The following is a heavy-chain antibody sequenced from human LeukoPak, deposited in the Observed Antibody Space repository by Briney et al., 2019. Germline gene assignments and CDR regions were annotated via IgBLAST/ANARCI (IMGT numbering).Heavy chain of an antibody. Sequence: SETLSLTCTVSGGSISSYYWSWIRQPAGKGLEWIGRIYTSGSTNYNPSLKSRVTMSVDTSKNQFSLKLSSVTAADTAVYYCARGVRGYCSSTSCYGAFDIWGQGTMVTVSS. D-gene: IGHD2-2*01. J-gene: IGHJ3*02. V-gene: IGHV4-4*07. CDR1: GGSISSYY. CDR2: IYTSGST. CDR3: ARGVRGYCSSTSCYGAFDI.